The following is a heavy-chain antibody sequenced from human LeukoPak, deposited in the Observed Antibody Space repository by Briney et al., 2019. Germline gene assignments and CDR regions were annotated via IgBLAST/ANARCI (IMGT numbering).Heavy chain of an antibody. V-gene: IGHV1-2*02. Sequence: ASVKVSCKASGYTFTVYYMHWVRQAPGQGLEWMGWINPNSGGTNYAQKFQGRVTMTRDTSISTAYMELSRLRSDDTAVYYCARGGGYCSSTSCYPGDYWGQGTLVTVSS. CDR3: ARGGGYCSSTSCYPGDY. CDR1: GYTFTVYY. CDR2: INPNSGGT. D-gene: IGHD2-2*01. J-gene: IGHJ4*02.